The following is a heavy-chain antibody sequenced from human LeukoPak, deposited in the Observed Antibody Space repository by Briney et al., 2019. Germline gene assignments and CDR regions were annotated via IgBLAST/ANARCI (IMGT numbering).Heavy chain of an antibody. CDR2: ISGSGGRT. J-gene: IGHJ4*02. CDR3: AKGHYDADVYFYSDD. D-gene: IGHD3-22*01. Sequence: GGSLRLSCAASGFTFSSFGMNWVRQVPGKGLEWVSGISGSGGRTTYADSVKGRVTISRDNSKNTLYLQMNSLRAVDTAKYYCAKGHYDADVYFYSDDWGQGTLVTVAS. CDR1: GFTFSSFG. V-gene: IGHV3-23*01.